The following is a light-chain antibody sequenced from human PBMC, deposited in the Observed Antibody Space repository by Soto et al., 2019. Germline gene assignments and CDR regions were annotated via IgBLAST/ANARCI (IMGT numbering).Light chain of an antibody. V-gene: IGKV3-11*01. CDR3: QQRSNWSQLT. Sequence: EIVLTQSPATLSLSPGERATLSCRASQSVSSFLAWYQQKPGQAPRLLIHDASNSATGKPARCSGSGSGTDFALTFGSLEPEDFAGYYCQQRSNWSQLTFGGGTKVEIK. CDR2: DAS. CDR1: QSVSSF. J-gene: IGKJ4*01.